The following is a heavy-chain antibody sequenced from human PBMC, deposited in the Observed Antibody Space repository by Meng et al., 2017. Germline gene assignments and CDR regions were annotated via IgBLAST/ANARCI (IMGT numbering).Heavy chain of an antibody. CDR2: ITPIFGTA. D-gene: IGHD7-27*01. CDR3: AGNDGTGDRTGGDY. Sequence: VQRVLSGGEGTMPGTLVTSSCKVSGGTCSSYAISWVLHDPDQGLEWMGGITPIFGTANYAQKFQGRVTITADESTRTAYMELSSLRSEDTAVYYCAGNDGTGDRTGGDYWGQGTLVTVSS. V-gene: IGHV1-69*01. CDR1: GGTCSSYA. J-gene: IGHJ4*02.